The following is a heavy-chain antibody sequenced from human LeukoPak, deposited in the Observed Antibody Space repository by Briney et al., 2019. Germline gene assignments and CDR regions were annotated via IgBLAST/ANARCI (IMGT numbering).Heavy chain of an antibody. D-gene: IGHD6-6*01. CDR2: ITSDSRYI. J-gene: IGHJ4*02. CDR1: GFTFSSYS. Sequence: GGSLRLSCAASGFTFSSYSMNWVRQAPGKGLEWVSSITSDSRYIFYADSVKGRFTISRDNSKNTLYLQMNSLRAEDTAVYYCAREGQLAHFDYWGQGTLVTVSS. CDR3: AREGQLAHFDY. V-gene: IGHV3-21*01.